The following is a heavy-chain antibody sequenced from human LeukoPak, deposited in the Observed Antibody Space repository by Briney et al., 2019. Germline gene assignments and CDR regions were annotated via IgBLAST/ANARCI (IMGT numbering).Heavy chain of an antibody. J-gene: IGHJ4*02. CDR2: IKQDGSET. V-gene: IGHV3-7*01. D-gene: IGHD1-7*01. CDR1: GFTFSSYA. Sequence: GGSLRLSCAASGFTFSSYAMSWVRQAPGKGLEWVANIKQDGSETYYVDSANGRFIITRNNAKNYLYLQMKSPRAEDAAAYYCTGEEHRNYHEWGQGPRVTVSS. CDR3: TGEEHRNYHE.